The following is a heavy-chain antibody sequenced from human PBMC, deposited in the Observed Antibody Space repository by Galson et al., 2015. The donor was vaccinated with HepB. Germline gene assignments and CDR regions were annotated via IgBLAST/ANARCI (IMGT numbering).Heavy chain of an antibody. J-gene: IGHJ4*02. CDR1: GFTFDEYG. CDR3: ARECSNNYDFLVRGTEYYFDY. D-gene: IGHD3-3*01. CDR2: ISYDGSNK. Sequence: SLRLSCAASGFTFDEYGMSWVRHAPGKGLEWVAVISYDGSNKYYADSVKGRFTISRDNSKNTLYLQMNSLRAEDTAVYYCARECSNNYDFLVRGTEYYFDYWGQGTLVTVSS. V-gene: IGHV3-30*03.